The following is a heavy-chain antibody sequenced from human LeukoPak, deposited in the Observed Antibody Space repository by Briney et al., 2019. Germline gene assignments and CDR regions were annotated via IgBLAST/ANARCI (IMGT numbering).Heavy chain of an antibody. Sequence: ASVKVSFKASGYTFTSYGISWVRQAPGQGLEWMGWISAYNGNTNYAQKLQGRVTMTTDTSTSTAYMELRSLRSDDTAVYYCARGLYCSSSTSCYDYGMDVWGQGTTVTVSS. D-gene: IGHD2-2*01. CDR3: ARGLYCSSSTSCYDYGMDV. J-gene: IGHJ6*02. CDR2: ISAYNGNT. CDR1: GYTFTSYG. V-gene: IGHV1-18*01.